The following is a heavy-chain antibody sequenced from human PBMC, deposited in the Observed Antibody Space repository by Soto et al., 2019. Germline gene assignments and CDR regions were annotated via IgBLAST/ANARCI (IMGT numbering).Heavy chain of an antibody. V-gene: IGHV4-59*01. CDR3: ARGSKRGYSYGLDV. Sequence: PSATLSLTCTVSGGSISSYYWSWIRQPPGKGLEWIAYIYYDGSTNYNPSLKSRVTISVDTSKNRFSLTLRSVTAADTAMYYCARGSKRGYSYGLDVWGQGTTVTVSS. CDR1: GGSISSYY. J-gene: IGHJ6*02. CDR2: IYYDGST. D-gene: IGHD5-18*01.